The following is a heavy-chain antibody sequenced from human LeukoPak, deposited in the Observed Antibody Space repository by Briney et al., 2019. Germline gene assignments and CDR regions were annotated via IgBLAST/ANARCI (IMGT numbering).Heavy chain of an antibody. CDR1: GFTFGGYA. CDR2: ISWNGGSI. V-gene: IGHV3-9*01. Sequence: PGRSLRLSCAASGFTFGGYAMHWVRQAPGKGLEWVSGISWNGGSIGYADSVKGRFTISRDNAKNSLYLQMNSLRAEDTALYYCAKGKDDSSGYYFDAFDIWGQGTMVTVSS. J-gene: IGHJ3*02. D-gene: IGHD3-22*01. CDR3: AKGKDDSSGYYFDAFDI.